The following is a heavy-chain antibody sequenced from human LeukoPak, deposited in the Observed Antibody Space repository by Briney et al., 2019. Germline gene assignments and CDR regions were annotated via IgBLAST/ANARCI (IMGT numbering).Heavy chain of an antibody. CDR3: ATDMVGFCSGNGCYSEAD. Sequence: ASVKVSCKTSGYTFTSYYIHWLRQAPGQRFEWMGWSDPKSGATKYEHFQGRVTMTRDTSISTAYMELSSLRSGDTAVYYCATDMVGFCSGNGCYSEADWGQGTLVTVSS. V-gene: IGHV1-2*02. J-gene: IGHJ4*02. CDR2: SDPKSGAT. CDR1: GYTFTSYY. D-gene: IGHD2-15*01.